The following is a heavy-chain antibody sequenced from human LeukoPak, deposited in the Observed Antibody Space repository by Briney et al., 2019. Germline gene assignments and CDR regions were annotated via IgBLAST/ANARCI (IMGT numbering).Heavy chain of an antibody. Sequence: PSETLSLTCTVSGGSISSGSYYWSWIRQPAGKGLEWIGRIYTSGSTNYNPSLKSRVTISVDTSKNQFSLKLSSVTAADTAVYYCATEMNCGGDCYSDYWGQGTLVTVSS. CDR3: ATEMNCGGDCYSDY. CDR2: IYTSGST. CDR1: GGSISSGSYY. J-gene: IGHJ4*02. V-gene: IGHV4-61*02. D-gene: IGHD2-21*02.